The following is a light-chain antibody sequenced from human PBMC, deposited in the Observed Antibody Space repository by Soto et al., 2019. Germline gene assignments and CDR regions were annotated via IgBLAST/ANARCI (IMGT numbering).Light chain of an antibody. CDR1: QTVDTN. CDR2: GAS. V-gene: IGKV3-15*01. J-gene: IGKJ2*03. CDR3: QQYDDWPQYS. Sequence: EIVMTQSPATLSVSPGERATLSCRASQTVDTNLAWYQHQPAQTPRLLIYGASTRATGVPARFSGGGSGTEFTLPISNLQSEDFAVYYCQQYDDWPQYSFGQGTKVEVK.